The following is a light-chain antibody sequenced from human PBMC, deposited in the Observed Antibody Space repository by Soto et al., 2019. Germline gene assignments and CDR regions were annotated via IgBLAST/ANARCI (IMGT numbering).Light chain of an antibody. CDR2: DND. Sequence: QSVLTQPPSVSAAPGQKVTVSCSGSRSNIGNNYVSWYQHLPGTAPKLLIYDNDKRPSGIPDRFSASKSGTSATLGITGLPAGERGEYYCEAWDSSLSAGVFGGGTKVTVL. V-gene: IGLV1-51*01. J-gene: IGLJ3*02. CDR1: RSNIGNNY. CDR3: EAWDSSLSAGV.